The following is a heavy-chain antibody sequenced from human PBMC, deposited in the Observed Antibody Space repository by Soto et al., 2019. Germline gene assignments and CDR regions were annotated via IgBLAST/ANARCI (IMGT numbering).Heavy chain of an antibody. CDR2: ISASGGST. D-gene: IGHD2-2*01. J-gene: IGHJ3*02. V-gene: IGHV1-46*03. Sequence: ASVKVSCKASGYTFTSYGISWVRQAPGQGLEWMGIISASGGSTSYAQKFQGRVTMTRDTSTSTVYMELSSLRSEDTAVYYCARAERGYRSSTSCPGAFDIWGQGTMVTVSS. CDR3: ARAERGYRSSTSCPGAFDI. CDR1: GYTFTSYG.